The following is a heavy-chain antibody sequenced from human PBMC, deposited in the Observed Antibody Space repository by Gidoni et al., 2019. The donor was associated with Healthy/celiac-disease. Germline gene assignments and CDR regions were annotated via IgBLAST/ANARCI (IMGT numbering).Heavy chain of an antibody. J-gene: IGHJ4*02. CDR1: GFTFSGYW. CDR2: IKQDGSEK. CDR3: ARDLSYYDSSGSY. D-gene: IGHD3-22*01. V-gene: IGHV3-7*01. Sequence: EVQLVESGGGLVQPGGSLRRSCAASGFTFSGYWMRWVRQAPGKGLEWVANIKQDGSEKYYVDAVKGRFTISRDNAKNSLYLQMNSLRAEDTAVYYCARDLSYYDSSGSYWGQGTLVTVSS.